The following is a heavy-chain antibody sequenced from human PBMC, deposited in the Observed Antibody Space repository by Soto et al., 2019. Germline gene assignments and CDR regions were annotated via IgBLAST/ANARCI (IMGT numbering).Heavy chain of an antibody. CDR2: INHSGST. CDR1: GGSFRGYY. D-gene: IGHD3-10*01. V-gene: IGHV4-34*01. Sequence: SETLSLTCAVYGGSFRGYYWGWIRQPPGKGLEWIGEINHSGSTNYNPSLKSRVTISVDTSKNQFSLKLSSVTAADTAVYYCARAVPLLLWFGGHEYFQHWGQGTLVTVSS. CDR3: ARAVPLLLWFGGHEYFQH. J-gene: IGHJ1*01.